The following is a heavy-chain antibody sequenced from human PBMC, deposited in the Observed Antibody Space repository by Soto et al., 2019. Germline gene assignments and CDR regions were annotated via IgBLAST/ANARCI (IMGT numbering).Heavy chain of an antibody. V-gene: IGHV1-69*12. CDR3: ARGDTHQLLRGWFDP. CDR1: GGTFSSFA. D-gene: IGHD2-2*01. Sequence: QVQLVQSGAEVKKPGSSVNVSCKASGGTFSSFAFSWVRQAPGQGLEWMGDIIPIFGKTSYAQKFQGRVTMTADESTFTAYLELSSLTSDDTAVYYCARGDTHQLLRGWFDPWGQGNLVIVSS. J-gene: IGHJ5*02. CDR2: IIPIFGKT.